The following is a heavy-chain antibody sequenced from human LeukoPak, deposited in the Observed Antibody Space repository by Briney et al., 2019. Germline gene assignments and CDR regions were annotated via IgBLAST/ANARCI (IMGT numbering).Heavy chain of an antibody. CDR3: AKDSGAIALQEIFDY. Sequence: GGSLRLSCAASGFTFSSYAMTWVRQAPGKGLEWVSGISGSGGSTYYADSVKGRFTISRDNSKSTLYLQMNSLRAEDTALYYCAKDSGAIALQEIFDYWGQGTLVTVSS. D-gene: IGHD1-26*01. J-gene: IGHJ4*02. CDR1: GFTFSSYA. CDR2: ISGSGGST. V-gene: IGHV3-23*01.